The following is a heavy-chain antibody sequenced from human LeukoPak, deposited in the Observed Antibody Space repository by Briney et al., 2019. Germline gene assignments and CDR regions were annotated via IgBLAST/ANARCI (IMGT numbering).Heavy chain of an antibody. Sequence: GGSLRLSCAASGFTFSSYGMSWVRQAPGKGLEWVSAISGSGGSTYYADSVKGRFTISRDNSKNTLYLQMNSLRAEDTAVYYCAKDRFRGAIPEPSYWGQGTLVTVSS. V-gene: IGHV3-23*01. D-gene: IGHD3-10*01. CDR2: ISGSGGST. J-gene: IGHJ4*02. CDR1: GFTFSSYG. CDR3: AKDRFRGAIPEPSY.